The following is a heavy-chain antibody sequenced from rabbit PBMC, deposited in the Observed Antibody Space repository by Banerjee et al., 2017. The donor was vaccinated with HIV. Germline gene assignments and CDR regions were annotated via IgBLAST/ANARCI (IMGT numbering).Heavy chain of an antibody. V-gene: IGHV1S45*01. CDR1: AFSFSNKYV. CDR3: ARDPAAVSIYCTDLDL. D-gene: IGHD8-1*01. J-gene: IGHJ3*01. CDR2: INTSSGNT. Sequence: QEQLEESGGDLVKPEGSLTLTCTASAFSFSNKYVMCWVRQAPGKGLEWIACINTSSGNTVYASWAKGRFTISKTSWTTVTLQMTSLTAADTASYFCARDPAAVSIYCTDLDLWGQGTLVTVS.